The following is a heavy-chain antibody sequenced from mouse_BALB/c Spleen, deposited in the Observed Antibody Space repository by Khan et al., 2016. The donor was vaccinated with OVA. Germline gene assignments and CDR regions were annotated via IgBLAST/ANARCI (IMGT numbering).Heavy chain of an antibody. J-gene: IGHJ3*01. CDR2: ISSDGDYT. CDR1: GFTFSSYS. Sequence: EVQVVESGGDLVKPGGSLKLSCAASGFTFSSYSMSWVRQTPDKRLEWVATISSDGDYTYYPDSVKGRFTISRDNAKNTLYLQMSSLKSEDTAMYYCARHLTGSFAYWGQGTLVTVSA. D-gene: IGHD4-1*01. CDR3: ARHLTGSFAY. V-gene: IGHV5-6*01.